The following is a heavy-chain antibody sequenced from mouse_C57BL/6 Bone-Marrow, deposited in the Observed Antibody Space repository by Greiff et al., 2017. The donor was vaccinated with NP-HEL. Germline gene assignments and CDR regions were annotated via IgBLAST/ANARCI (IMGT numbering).Heavy chain of an antibody. CDR2: INYDGSST. Sequence: DVMLVASEGGLVQPGSSMKLSCTASGFTFSDYYMAWVRQVPEKGLEWVANINYDGSSTYYLDSLKSRFIISRDNAKNILYLQMSSLKSEDTATXYGAGEGGLDEGTYAMAYWGQGTSVTVPS. CDR1: GFTFSDYY. V-gene: IGHV5-16*01. J-gene: IGHJ4*01. CDR3: AGEGGLDEGTYAMAY. D-gene: IGHD2-14*01.